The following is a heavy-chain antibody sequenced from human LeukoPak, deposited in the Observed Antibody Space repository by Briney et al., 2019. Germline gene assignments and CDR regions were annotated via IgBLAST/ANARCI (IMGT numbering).Heavy chain of an antibody. CDR2: IYAGDSDT. J-gene: IGHJ4*02. CDR1: GYFFSNYW. D-gene: IGHD5-24*01. Sequence: GESLEISCKAFGYFFSNYWIGWVRQMPGKGLEWMGIIYAGDSDTRYSPSFQGQVTISVDKSISTAYLQWSSLKASDTAMYYCARIRDGYNYWDYWGQGTLVTVSS. CDR3: ARIRDGYNYWDY. V-gene: IGHV5-51*01.